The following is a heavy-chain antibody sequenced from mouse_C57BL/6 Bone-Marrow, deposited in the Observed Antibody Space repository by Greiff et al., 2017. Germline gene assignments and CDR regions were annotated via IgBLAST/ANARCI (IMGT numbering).Heavy chain of an antibody. Sequence: QVQLQQPGAELVKPGASVKMSCKASGYAFTSYWMTWVKQRPGQGLEWIGDIYPGDGGTNYNEKFKSKATLTVDTSSSTAYMQLSSLTSEDSAVYYCARELRGWVDYWGQGTLVTVSA. D-gene: IGHD3-2*02. CDR2: IYPGDGGT. CDR1: GYAFTSYW. CDR3: ARELRGWVDY. J-gene: IGHJ3*01. V-gene: IGHV1-55*01.